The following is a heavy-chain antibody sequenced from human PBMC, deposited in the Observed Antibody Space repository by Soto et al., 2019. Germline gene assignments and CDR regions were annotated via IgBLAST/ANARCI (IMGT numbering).Heavy chain of an antibody. J-gene: IGHJ6*02. CDR2: ISYDGSNK. Sequence: GSLRLSCAASGFTFSSYGMHWVRQAPGKGLEWVAVISYDGSNKYYADSVKGRFTISRDNSKNTLYLQMNSLRAEDTAVYYCAKDRKPMVPYGMDVWGQGTTVTVSS. CDR1: GFTFSSYG. D-gene: IGHD3-10*01. V-gene: IGHV3-30*18. CDR3: AKDRKPMVPYGMDV.